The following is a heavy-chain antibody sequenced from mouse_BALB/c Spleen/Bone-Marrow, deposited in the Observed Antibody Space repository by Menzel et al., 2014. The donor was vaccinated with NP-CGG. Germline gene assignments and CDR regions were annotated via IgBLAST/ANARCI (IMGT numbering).Heavy chain of an antibody. J-gene: IGHJ3*01. Sequence: VKLQESGPGLVAPSQSLSITCTVSGFSLTSYGVHWVRQPPGKGLEWLGIIWAGGNTNYNSALMSRLSISKDNSKSXVFLKMNSLQTDDTAMYYCARELGAWFAYWGQGTLVTVSA. D-gene: IGHD4-1*01. CDR2: IWAGGNT. V-gene: IGHV2-9*02. CDR3: ARELGAWFAY. CDR1: GFSLTSYG.